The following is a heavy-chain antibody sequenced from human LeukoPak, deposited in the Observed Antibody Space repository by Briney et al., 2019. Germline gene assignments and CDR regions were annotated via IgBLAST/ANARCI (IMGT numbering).Heavy chain of an antibody. CDR1: GYTFTSYG. V-gene: IGHV1-18*01. D-gene: IGHD6-13*01. J-gene: IGHJ6*02. CDR3: ARVSGYPPPSYGMDV. Sequence: ASVKVSCKASGYTFTSYGISWVRQAPGQGLEWMGWISAYNGNTNYAQKLQGRVTMTTDTSTSTAYMELRSLRSDDTAVYYCARVSGYPPPSYGMDVWGQGTTVTVSS. CDR2: ISAYNGNT.